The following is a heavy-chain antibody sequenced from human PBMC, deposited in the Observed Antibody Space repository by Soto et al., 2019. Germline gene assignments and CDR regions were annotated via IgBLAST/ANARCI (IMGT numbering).Heavy chain of an antibody. Sequence: QVQLVQSGAEVKKPGASVKVSCKASGYTFTSYGISXVRQAPGQGLEWMGWISAYNGNTNYAQKLQGRVTMTTDTSTSTAYMELRSLRSDDTAVYYCARDIATYGDYGMSDYWGQGTLVTVSS. J-gene: IGHJ4*02. CDR1: GYTFTSYG. D-gene: IGHD4-17*01. CDR3: ARDIATYGDYGMSDY. CDR2: ISAYNGNT. V-gene: IGHV1-18*01.